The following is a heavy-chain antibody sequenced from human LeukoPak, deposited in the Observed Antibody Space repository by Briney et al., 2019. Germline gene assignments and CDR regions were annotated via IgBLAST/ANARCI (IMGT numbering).Heavy chain of an antibody. D-gene: IGHD3-10*01. CDR2: FDPEDGET. V-gene: IGHV1-24*01. J-gene: IGHJ5*02. CDR3: ATRVAYYGSGSYCWFDP. CDR1: GYTLTELS. Sequence: ASVTVSCKVSGYTLTELSMHWVRQAPGKGLEWMGGFDPEDGETIYAQKFQGRVTMTEDTSTDTAYMELSSLRSEDTAVYYCATRVAYYGSGSYCWFDPWGQGTPVTVSS.